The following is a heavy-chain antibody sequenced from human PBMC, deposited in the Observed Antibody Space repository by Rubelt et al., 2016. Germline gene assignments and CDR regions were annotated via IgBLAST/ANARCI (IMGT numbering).Heavy chain of an antibody. CDR3: ARLTTVTRDAFDI. J-gene: IGHJ3*02. CDR1: GGSISSSSYY. Sequence: QLQLQESGPGLVKPSETLSLTCTVSGGSISSSSYYWGWIRQHPGKGLGWIGYISYSGGTYYNPSLLSRSTISVDTSKNQFSRRLRSVTAADTAVDYCARLTTVTRDAFDIWGQGTMVTVSS. V-gene: IGHV4-31*03. CDR2: ISYSGGT. D-gene: IGHD4-17*01.